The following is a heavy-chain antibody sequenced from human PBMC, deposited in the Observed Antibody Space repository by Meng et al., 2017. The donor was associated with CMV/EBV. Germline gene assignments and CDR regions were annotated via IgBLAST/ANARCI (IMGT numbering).Heavy chain of an antibody. D-gene: IGHD3-22*01. CDR3: AIVDSRAYPGSY. CDR2: ISAYNGNT. J-gene: IGHJ4*02. Sequence: ASVKVSCKASGYTSTSYGISWVRQAPGQGLEWMGWISAYNGNTNYAQKLQGRVTMTTDTSTSTAYMELRSLRSDDTAVYYCAIVDSRAYPGSYWGQGTLVTVSS. V-gene: IGHV1-18*01. CDR1: GYTSTSYG.